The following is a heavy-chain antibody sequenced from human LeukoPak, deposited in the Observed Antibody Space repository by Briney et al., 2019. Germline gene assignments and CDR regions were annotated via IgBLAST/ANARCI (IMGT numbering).Heavy chain of an antibody. D-gene: IGHD2-15*01. Sequence: GWSLRLSCAASGITFSSYGMSWVRQAPGKGLEWVSSISSTGGTTYYADSVKGRFTISRDNSKNTLYLQMNSLRAEDRAIYYCAKNGDRGAYCTGGTCYPYFYYYMDVWGKGTTVTI. V-gene: IGHV3-23*01. CDR1: GITFSSYG. CDR3: AKNGDRGAYCTGGTCYPYFYYYMDV. CDR2: ISSTGGTT. J-gene: IGHJ6*03.